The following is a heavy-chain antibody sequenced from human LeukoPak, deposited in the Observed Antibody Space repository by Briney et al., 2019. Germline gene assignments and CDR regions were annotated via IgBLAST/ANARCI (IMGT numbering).Heavy chain of an antibody. CDR1: VGSICHYY. D-gene: IGHD4/OR15-4a*01. CDR3: AREDPQTKVPEGMDI. V-gene: IGHV4-59*01. Sequence: SETLSLTCTGSVGSICHYYWSWIRQPPGKGREWIGYIYYTVTTNHNPTLKSRVTISVDTSKNQFSLKLNSVTAADTAVYYCAREDPQTKVPEGMDIWGQGTTVTVSS. CDR2: IYYTVTT. J-gene: IGHJ6*02.